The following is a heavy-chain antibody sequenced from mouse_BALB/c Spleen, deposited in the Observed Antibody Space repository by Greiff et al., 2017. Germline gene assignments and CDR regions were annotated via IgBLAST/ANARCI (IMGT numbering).Heavy chain of an antibody. D-gene: IGHD3-1*01. J-gene: IGHJ2*01. V-gene: IGHV1-54*01. Sequence: QVQLQQSGAELVRPGTSVKVSCKASGYAFTNYLIEWVKQRPGQGLEWIGVINPGSGGTNYNEKFKGKATLTADKSSSTAYMQLSSLTSDDSAVYFCAREARNYCDYGVQGTTLPVSS. CDR3: AREARNYCDY. CDR2: INPGSGGT. CDR1: GYAFTNYL.